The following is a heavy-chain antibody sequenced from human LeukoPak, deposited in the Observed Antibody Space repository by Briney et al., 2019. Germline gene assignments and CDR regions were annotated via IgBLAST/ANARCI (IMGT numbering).Heavy chain of an antibody. J-gene: IGHJ4*01. V-gene: IGHV1-46*01. CDR1: GFTFTSYY. D-gene: IGHD3-10*01. CDR3: ARDVGITVVRGTFDY. Sequence: ASVKVSCKASGFTFTSYYMHWVRQAPGQGLEWIGIINPSGGRTRYAQRLQGRVTMTRDTSTSTVYMELSSLRSEDMAVYYCARDVGITVVRGTFDYWGQGTLVTVSS. CDR2: INPSGGRT.